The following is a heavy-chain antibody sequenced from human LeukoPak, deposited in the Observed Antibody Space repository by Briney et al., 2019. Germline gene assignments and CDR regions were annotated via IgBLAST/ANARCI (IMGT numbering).Heavy chain of an antibody. J-gene: IGHJ4*02. V-gene: IGHV4-39*01. CDR1: GDSISSSDYY. CDR2: ISYSGST. D-gene: IGHD1-26*01. CDR3: ARGSRRLADFHY. Sequence: SETLSLTCTVSGDSISSSDYYWGWIRQPPGKGLGWIGTISYSGSTYYNPSLQSRVTISVNTSKNQFSLELSSVTAADTAVYYCARGSRRLADFHYWGQGTLVTVSS.